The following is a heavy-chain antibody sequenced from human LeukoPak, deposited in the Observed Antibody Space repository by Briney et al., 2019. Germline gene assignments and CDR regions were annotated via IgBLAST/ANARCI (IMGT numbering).Heavy chain of an antibody. CDR2: ISYDGSNK. J-gene: IGHJ4*02. CDR3: ARDQGVTTHFDY. V-gene: IGHV3-30*04. D-gene: IGHD4-17*01. CDR1: GFTFSSYA. Sequence: GGSLRLSCAASGFTFSSYAMHWVRQAPGKGLEWVAVISYDGSNKYYADSVKGRFTISRDNSKNTLYLQMNSLRAEDTAVYYCARDQGVTTHFDYWGQGTLVTVSS.